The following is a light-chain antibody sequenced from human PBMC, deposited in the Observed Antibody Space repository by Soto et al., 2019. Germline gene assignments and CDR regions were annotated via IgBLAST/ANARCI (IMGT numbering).Light chain of an antibody. CDR2: DAS. CDR3: QQRSNWPS. J-gene: IGKJ5*01. Sequence: IVLTQAAATLSLSPGERATLSCRASQSVSSYLAWYQHKPGQAPRLLIYDASNRATGIPARFSGSGSGTDFTLTISSLEPEDFALYYCQQRSNWPSFGQGTRLEIK. V-gene: IGKV3-11*01. CDR1: QSVSSY.